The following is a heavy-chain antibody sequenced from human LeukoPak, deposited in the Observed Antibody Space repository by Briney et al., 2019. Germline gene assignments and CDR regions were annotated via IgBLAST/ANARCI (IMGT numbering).Heavy chain of an antibody. Sequence: GGSLRLSCAASGFTFSSYSMNWVRQAPGKGLEWVSSISSSSSYIYYADSVKGRFTVSRDNAKNSLYLQMNSLRAEDTAVYYCARDTLDYYDSGYDAFDIWGQGTMVTVSS. CDR1: GFTFSSYS. CDR3: ARDTLDYYDSGYDAFDI. J-gene: IGHJ3*02. CDR2: ISSSSSYI. V-gene: IGHV3-21*01. D-gene: IGHD3-22*01.